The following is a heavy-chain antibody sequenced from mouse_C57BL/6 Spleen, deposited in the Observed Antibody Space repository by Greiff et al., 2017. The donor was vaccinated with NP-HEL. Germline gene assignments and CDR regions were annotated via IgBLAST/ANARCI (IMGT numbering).Heavy chain of an antibody. V-gene: IGHV1-80*01. D-gene: IGHD2-1*01. Sequence: VKLQESGAELVKPGASVKISCKASGYAFSSYWMNWVKQRPGKGLEWIGQIYPGDGDTNYNGKFKGKATLTADKSSSTAYMQLSSLTSEDSAVYFCARDYYGNSFAYWGQGTLVTVSA. CDR2: IYPGDGDT. J-gene: IGHJ3*01. CDR3: ARDYYGNSFAY. CDR1: GYAFSSYW.